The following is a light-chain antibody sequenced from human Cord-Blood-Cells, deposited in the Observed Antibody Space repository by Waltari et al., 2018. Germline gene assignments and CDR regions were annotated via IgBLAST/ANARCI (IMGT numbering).Light chain of an antibody. CDR3: CSYAGSWV. CDR2: EGS. Sequence: QSALTQSASVSGSPGQSITISCTGTSSDVGSYNLVSWYQQHPGKAPKLMIYEGSKRASGVLNRFSGSKAGNTASLTISGLQAEDEADYYCCSYAGSWVFGGGTKLTVL. J-gene: IGLJ3*02. CDR1: SSDVGSYNL. V-gene: IGLV2-23*01.